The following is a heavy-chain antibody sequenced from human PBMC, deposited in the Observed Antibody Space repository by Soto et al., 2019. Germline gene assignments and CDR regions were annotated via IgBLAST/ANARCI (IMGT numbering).Heavy chain of an antibody. D-gene: IGHD6-6*01. V-gene: IGHV5-51*01. CDR3: ARTSIAARPDAFDI. Sequence: PXDSLKVSCQCSGYSFTSYWIGLVLQMPGKGLEWMGIIYPGDSDTRYSPSFQGQVTISADKSISTAYLQWSSLKASDTAMYYCARTSIAARPDAFDIWGQGTMVTVSS. J-gene: IGHJ3*02. CDR1: GYSFTSYW. CDR2: IYPGDSDT.